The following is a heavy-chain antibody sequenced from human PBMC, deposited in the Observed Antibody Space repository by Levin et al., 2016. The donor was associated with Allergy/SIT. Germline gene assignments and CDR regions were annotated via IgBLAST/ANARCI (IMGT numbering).Heavy chain of an antibody. V-gene: IGHV3-33*01. D-gene: IGHD6-6*01. CDR2: IWYDGIKK. J-gene: IGHJ4*02. CDR3: ARDIAARRIDY. CDR1: GFTFRSHG. Sequence: GESLKISCAASGFTFRSHGMHWVRQAPGKGLEWVAVIWYDGIKKYYADSVKGRFTVSRDNSKNTLYLQMNSLRAEDTAIYYCARDIAARRIDYWGQGTLVIVSS.